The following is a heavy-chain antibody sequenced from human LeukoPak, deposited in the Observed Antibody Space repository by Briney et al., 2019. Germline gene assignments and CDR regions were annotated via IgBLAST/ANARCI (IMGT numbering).Heavy chain of an antibody. CDR2: IYYSGST. CDR1: GGSISSYY. V-gene: IGHV4-59*08. Sequence: SETLSLTCTVSGGSISSYYWSWIRQPPGKGLEWIGYIYYSGSTNYNPSLKSRVTISVDTSKNQFSLKLSSVTAADTAVYYCARLWYSSSWYDAFDIWGQGTMVTVSS. CDR3: ARLWYSSSWYDAFDI. J-gene: IGHJ3*02. D-gene: IGHD6-13*01.